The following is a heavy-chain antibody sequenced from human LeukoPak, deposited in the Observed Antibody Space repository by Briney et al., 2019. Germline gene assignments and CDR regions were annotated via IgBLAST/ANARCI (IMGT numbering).Heavy chain of an antibody. CDR3: TSLSNTDKDDY. J-gene: IGHJ4*02. Sequence: PGGSLRLSCAASGFTLSSYEMNWVRQAPGKGLEWVSYISSGSGTVYYADSVKGRFTISRDNAKNSLYLQMNSLRAEDTAVYYCTSLSNTDKDDYWGQGTLVTVSS. CDR2: ISSGSGTV. D-gene: IGHD1/OR15-1a*01. V-gene: IGHV3-48*03. CDR1: GFTLSSYE.